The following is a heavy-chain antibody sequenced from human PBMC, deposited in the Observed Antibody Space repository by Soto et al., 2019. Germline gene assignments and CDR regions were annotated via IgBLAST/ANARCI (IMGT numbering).Heavy chain of an antibody. J-gene: IGHJ6*02. CDR2: ISSSGSTI. CDR1: GFTFSSYE. D-gene: IGHD2-21*02. Sequence: RRLSCAASGFTFSSYEMNWVRQAPGKGLEWVSYISSSGSTIYYADSVKGRFTIPRDNAKNSLYLQMNSLRAEDTAVYYCARYCGGDCYSSEDYYGMDVWGQGTTVTVSS. V-gene: IGHV3-48*03. CDR3: ARYCGGDCYSSEDYYGMDV.